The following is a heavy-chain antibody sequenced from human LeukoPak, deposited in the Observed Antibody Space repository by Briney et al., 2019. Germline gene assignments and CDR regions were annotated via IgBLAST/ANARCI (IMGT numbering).Heavy chain of an antibody. D-gene: IGHD1-26*01. CDR1: GYSFTSYW. V-gene: IGHV5-51*01. Sequence: GESLKISCKGSGYSFTSYWIGWVRQMPGKGLEWMGIIYPGDSDTRYSPSFQGQVTISADKSISTAYLQWSSLKASDTAMYYCARRSRIVGATTPFDYWGQGTLVTVSS. CDR3: ARRSRIVGATTPFDY. CDR2: IYPGDSDT. J-gene: IGHJ4*02.